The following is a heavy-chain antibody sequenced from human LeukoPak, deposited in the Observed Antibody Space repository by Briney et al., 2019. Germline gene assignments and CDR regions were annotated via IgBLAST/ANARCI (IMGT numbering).Heavy chain of an antibody. D-gene: IGHD6-19*01. CDR3: AKGGIAVAGSDY. Sequence: GGSLRLSCAASGFTFSSYGMHWVRQAPGKGLEWVAFIRYDGSNKYYADSVKGRFTIPRDNSKNTLYLQMNSLRAEDTAVYYCAKGGIAVAGSDYWGQGTLVTVSS. J-gene: IGHJ4*02. V-gene: IGHV3-30*02. CDR1: GFTFSSYG. CDR2: IRYDGSNK.